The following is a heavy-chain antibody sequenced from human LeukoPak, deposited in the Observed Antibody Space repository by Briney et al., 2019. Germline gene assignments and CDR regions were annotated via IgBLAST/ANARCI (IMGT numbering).Heavy chain of an antibody. CDR3: VGWGSDES. CDR1: GFTFSSYE. Sequence: QPGGSLRLSCAASGFTFSSYEMNWVRHAPGKGPEWLSYMSSNGKTIYYADSVKGRFTISRDNAKNSLYLQMNSLRAEDTAVYYCVGWGSDESWGQGTLVTVSS. CDR2: MSSNGKTI. V-gene: IGHV3-48*03. D-gene: IGHD3-10*01. J-gene: IGHJ5*02.